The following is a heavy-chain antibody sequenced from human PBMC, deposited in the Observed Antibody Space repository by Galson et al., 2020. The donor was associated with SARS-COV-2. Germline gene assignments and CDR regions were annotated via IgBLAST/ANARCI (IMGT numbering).Heavy chain of an antibody. CDR1: GFPFSLYS. Sequence: GESLKISCATSGFPFSLYSMNWVRQAPGQGLEWIAYINSDSEAIYYAESVKGRFTISRDNAKNSLYLQMDGLRDEDTAVYYCARDPVVVVTGVPGKGRDGDYWGQGTLVTVSS. CDR3: ARDPVVVVTGVPGKGRDGDY. D-gene: IGHD2-21*02. CDR2: INSDSEAI. V-gene: IGHV3-48*02. J-gene: IGHJ4*02.